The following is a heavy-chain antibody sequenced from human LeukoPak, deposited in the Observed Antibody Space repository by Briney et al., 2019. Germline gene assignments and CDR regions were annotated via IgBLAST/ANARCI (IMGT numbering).Heavy chain of an antibody. J-gene: IGHJ4*02. D-gene: IGHD1-7*01. CDR3: ARDPELELRPSGMDY. CDR2: INPNSGGT. Sequence: GASVKVSCKASGYTFTSYAMNWVRQAPGQGLEWMGRINPNSGGTNYAQKFQGRVTMTRDTSISTAYMELSRLRSDDTAVYYCARDPELELRPSGMDYWGQGTLVTVSS. CDR1: GYTFTSYA. V-gene: IGHV1-2*06.